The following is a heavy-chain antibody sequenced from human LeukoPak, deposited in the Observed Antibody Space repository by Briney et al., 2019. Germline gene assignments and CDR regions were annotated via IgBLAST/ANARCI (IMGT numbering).Heavy chain of an antibody. CDR3: ARDSRKRRWFDP. Sequence: PSETLSLTCTVSGGSISSSSYYWGWIRQPPGKGLEWIGSIYYSGSTYYNPSLKSRVTISVDTSKNQFSLKLSSVTAADTAVYYCARDSRKRRWFDPWGQGTLVTVSS. J-gene: IGHJ5*02. CDR2: IYYSGST. V-gene: IGHV4-39*07. CDR1: GGSISSSSYY.